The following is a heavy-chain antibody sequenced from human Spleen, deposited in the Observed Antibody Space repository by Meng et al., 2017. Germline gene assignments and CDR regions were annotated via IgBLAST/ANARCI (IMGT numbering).Heavy chain of an antibody. D-gene: IGHD1-1*01. V-gene: IGHV3-30*01. CDR3: ARWWNASDY. Sequence: VLLGESGGGLVNPGGSLSLSWAASGFTFSSYAMHWVRQAPGKGLEWVAVISYDGSNKYYADSVKGRFTISRDNSKNTLYLQMNSLRAEDTAVYYCARWWNASDYWGQGTLVTVSS. CDR2: ISYDGSNK. CDR1: GFTFSSYA. J-gene: IGHJ4*02.